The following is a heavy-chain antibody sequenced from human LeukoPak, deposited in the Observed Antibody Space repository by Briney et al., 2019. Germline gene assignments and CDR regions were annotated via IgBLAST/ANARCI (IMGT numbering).Heavy chain of an antibody. CDR2: IYYSGST. J-gene: IGHJ4*02. CDR3: ARAAPRYSSGWLD. D-gene: IGHD6-19*01. V-gene: IGHV4-39*07. Sequence: SETLSLTCTVSGGSISSSSYYWGWIRQPPGTGLEWIGSIYYSGSTYYNPSLKSRVTISVDTSKNQFSLKLSSVTAADTAVYYCARAAPRYSSGWLDWGQGTLVTVSS. CDR1: GGSISSSSYY.